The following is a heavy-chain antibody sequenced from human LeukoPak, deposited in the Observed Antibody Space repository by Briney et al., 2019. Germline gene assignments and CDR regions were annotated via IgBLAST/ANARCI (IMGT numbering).Heavy chain of an antibody. J-gene: IGHJ5*02. Sequence: ASVKVSCKASGYNFGIFGMSWVRQAPGQGLEWMGWISANNGNTKYAQKLQGRVTMTTDTSTSTAYMELRSLRSDDTAVYYCARVGVVVPSAWFGPWGQGTLVTVSS. CDR2: ISANNGNT. D-gene: IGHD2-2*01. V-gene: IGHV1-18*01. CDR3: ARVGVVVPSAWFGP. CDR1: GYNFGIFG.